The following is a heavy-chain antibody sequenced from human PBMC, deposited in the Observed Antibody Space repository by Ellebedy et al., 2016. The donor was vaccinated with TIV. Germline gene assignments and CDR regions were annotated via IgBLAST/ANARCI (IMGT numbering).Heavy chain of an antibody. J-gene: IGHJ5*02. D-gene: IGHD1-26*01. Sequence: PGGSLRLSCAASGFSFSYAWMNWVRQAPGKGLEWVSSITESGGNTYYADFVKGRFTFSRDTSKNTLSFQMNNLRAEDTAVYYCARSGEHDTWGQGTLVTVSS. CDR1: GFSFSYAW. V-gene: IGHV3-66*01. CDR3: ARSGEHDT. CDR2: ITESGGNT.